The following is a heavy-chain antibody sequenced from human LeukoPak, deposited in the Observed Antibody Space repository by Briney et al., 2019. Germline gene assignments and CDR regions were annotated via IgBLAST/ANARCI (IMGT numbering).Heavy chain of an antibody. CDR3: ARHGARITIFGVVILNWFDP. J-gene: IGHJ5*02. CDR1: GGSISSSNW. D-gene: IGHD3-3*01. CDR2: INHSGST. V-gene: IGHV4-4*02. Sequence: PSETLSLTCAVSGGSISSSNWWSWVRQPPGKGLEWIGEINHSGSTNYNPSLKSRVTISVDTSKNQFSLKLSSVTAADTAVYYCARHGARITIFGVVILNWFDPWGQGTLVTVSS.